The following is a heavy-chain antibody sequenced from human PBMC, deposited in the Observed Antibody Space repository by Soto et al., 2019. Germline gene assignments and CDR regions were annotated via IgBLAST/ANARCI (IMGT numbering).Heavy chain of an antibody. CDR2: IIPISDTT. D-gene: IGHD2-2*01. CDR1: GGTFSSYA. J-gene: IGHJ6*02. V-gene: IGHV1-69*01. Sequence: QVQLVQSGAEVKKPGSSVKVSCKASGGTFSSYAISWVRQAPGQGLEWMGGIIPISDTTNYAQQFQGRVTITADESTSTAYMELRSLRSEDTAVYYCARSQGSSTSLEIYYYYYYGMDVWGQGTTVTVSS. CDR3: ARSQGSSTSLEIYYYYYYGMDV.